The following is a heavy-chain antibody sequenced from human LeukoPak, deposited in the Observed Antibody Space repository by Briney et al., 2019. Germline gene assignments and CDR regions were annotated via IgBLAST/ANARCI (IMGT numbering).Heavy chain of an antibody. CDR2: IYPGDSDT. D-gene: IGHD6-6*01. CDR1: GYTFTGYY. CDR3: ARHGVFGSSSSDY. Sequence: GASVKVSCKASGYTFTGYYMHWVRQAPGQGLEWMGIIYPGDSDTRYSPSFQGQVTISADKSISTAYLQWSSLKASDTAMYYCARHGVFGSSSSDYWGQGTLVTVSS. J-gene: IGHJ4*02. V-gene: IGHV5-51*01.